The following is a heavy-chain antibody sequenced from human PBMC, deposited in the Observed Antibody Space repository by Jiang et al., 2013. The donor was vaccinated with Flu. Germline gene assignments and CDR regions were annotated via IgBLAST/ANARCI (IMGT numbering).Heavy chain of an antibody. CDR1: GYTFTSYG. J-gene: IGHJ6*02. D-gene: IGHD4-17*01. CDR2: ISAYNGNT. Sequence: GAEVKKPGASVKVSCKASGYTFTSYGISWVRQAPGQGLEWMGWISAYNGNTNYAQKLQGRVTMTTDTSTSTAYMELRSLRSDDTAVYYCARGELARINELATVTTVYGMDVWGQGTLVTVSS. V-gene: IGHV1-18*01. CDR3: ARGELARINELATVTTVYGMDV.